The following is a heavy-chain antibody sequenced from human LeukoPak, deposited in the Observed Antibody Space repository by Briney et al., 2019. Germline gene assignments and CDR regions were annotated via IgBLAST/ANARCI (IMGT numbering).Heavy chain of an antibody. CDR1: GYTFTGYY. V-gene: IGHV1-2*06. CDR2: INPNSGGT. J-gene: IGHJ4*02. Sequence: ASVKVSCKASGYTFTGYYMHWVRQAPGQGLEWMGRINPNSGGTNYAQKFQGRVTMTRDTSISTAYMELSRLRSDDTAVYYCARLGLDMTVVVKDPPDYWGQGTLVTVSS. D-gene: IGHD3-22*01. CDR3: ARLGLDMTVVVKDPPDY.